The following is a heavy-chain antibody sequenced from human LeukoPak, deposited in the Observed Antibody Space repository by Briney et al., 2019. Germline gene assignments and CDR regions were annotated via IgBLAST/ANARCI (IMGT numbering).Heavy chain of an antibody. CDR3: ARAGAYSSTWYPLGAFDI. D-gene: IGHD6-13*01. J-gene: IGHJ3*02. CDR2: MNPNSRNT. Sequence: ASVKVSCKASGYTFTIYDINWVRQASGQGLEWMGWMNPNSRNTGYAQKFQGRVTITRNTSISTAYMELSSLRSEDTAVYYCARAGAYSSTWYPLGAFDIWGQGIMVTVSS. V-gene: IGHV1-8*03. CDR1: GYTFTIYD.